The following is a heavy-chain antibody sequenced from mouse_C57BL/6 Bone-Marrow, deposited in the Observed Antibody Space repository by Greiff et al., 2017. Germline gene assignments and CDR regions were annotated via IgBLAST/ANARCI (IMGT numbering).Heavy chain of an antibody. Sequence: QVQLQQPGAELVKPGASVKLSCKASGYTFTSYWMQWVKQRPGQGLEWIGEIDPSDSYTNYNQKFKGKGTLTVDTSSSTAYMELSSLTSGGSAVYYWARDRYWDYGSSSAVDYWGQGTSGTVSS. V-gene: IGHV1-50*01. CDR2: IDPSDSYT. CDR3: ARDRYWDYGSSSAVDY. CDR1: GYTFTSYW. D-gene: IGHD1-1*01. J-gene: IGHJ4*01.